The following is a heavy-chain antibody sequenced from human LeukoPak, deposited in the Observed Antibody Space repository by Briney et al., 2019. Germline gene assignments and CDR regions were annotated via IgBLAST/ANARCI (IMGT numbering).Heavy chain of an antibody. D-gene: IGHD6-13*01. CDR2: MNPNSGNT. CDR1: GYTFTSYD. Sequence: GASVKVSCKASGYTFTSYDINWVRQATGQGLEWMGWMNPNSGNTGYAQKFQGRVTMTRNTPISTAYMELSSLRSEDTAVYYCARGRDSSSWYASLNWFDPLGQGTLVTVSS. J-gene: IGHJ5*02. V-gene: IGHV1-8*01. CDR3: ARGRDSSSWYASLNWFDP.